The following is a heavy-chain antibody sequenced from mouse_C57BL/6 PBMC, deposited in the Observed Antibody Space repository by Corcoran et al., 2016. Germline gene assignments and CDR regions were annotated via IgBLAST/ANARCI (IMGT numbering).Heavy chain of an antibody. V-gene: IGHV1-26*01. J-gene: IGHJ2*01. CDR3: ARYKREVESPPVDY. CDR2: INPNNGGT. CDR1: GYTFTDYY. Sequence: EVQLQQSGPELVKPGASVKISCKASGYTFTDYYMNWVKQSHGKSLEWIGDINPNNGGTSYNQKFKGKATLTVDKSSSTAYMELRSLTSEDSAVYYCARYKREVESPPVDYWGQGTTLTVSS. D-gene: IGHD1-1*01.